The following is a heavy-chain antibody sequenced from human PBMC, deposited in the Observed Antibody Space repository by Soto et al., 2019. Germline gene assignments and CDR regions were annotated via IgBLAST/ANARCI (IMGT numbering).Heavy chain of an antibody. D-gene: IGHD2-2*01. J-gene: IGHJ6*02. Sequence: PGGSLRLSCAASGFTFSSYGMHWVRQAPGKGLEWVAVIWYDGSNKYYADSVKGRFTISRDNSKNTLYLQMNSLRAEDTAVYYCARDLAKVPAANTIAYYGMDVWGQGTTVTVSS. CDR1: GFTFSSYG. CDR2: IWYDGSNK. CDR3: ARDLAKVPAANTIAYYGMDV. V-gene: IGHV3-33*01.